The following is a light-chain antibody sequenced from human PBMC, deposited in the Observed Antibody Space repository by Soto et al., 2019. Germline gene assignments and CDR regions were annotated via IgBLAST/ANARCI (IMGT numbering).Light chain of an antibody. CDR1: QSVLYSSNNKNY. J-gene: IGKJ1*01. V-gene: IGKV4-1*01. CDR3: QQYYSTPWT. CDR2: WAS. Sequence: EIVVTHSPDSLAVSLRERATLNCKSSQSVLYSSNNKNYLAWYQQKPGQPPKLLIYWASTRESGVPDRFSGSGSGTDFTLTISSLQAEDVAVYYCQQYYSTPWTFGQGTKVDIK.